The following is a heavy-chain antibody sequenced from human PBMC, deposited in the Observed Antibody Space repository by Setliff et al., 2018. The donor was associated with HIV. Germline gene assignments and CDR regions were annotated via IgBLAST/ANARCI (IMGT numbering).Heavy chain of an antibody. CDR1: GYSFTNFW. D-gene: IGHD3-10*01. Sequence: PGESLKISCKGSGYSFTNFWIAWVRQMPGKGLEWMGVISPGDSDTRYSPSFQGQVTISADKSISTAYLQWSSLKASDTAMYYCARPPLYGSGSHYNGFDTWGQGTMVTVSS. CDR3: ARPPLYGSGSHYNGFDT. CDR2: ISPGDSDT. V-gene: IGHV5-51*01. J-gene: IGHJ3*02.